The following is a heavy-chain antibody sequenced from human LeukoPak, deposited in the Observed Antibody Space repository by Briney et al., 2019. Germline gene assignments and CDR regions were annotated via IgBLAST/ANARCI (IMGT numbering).Heavy chain of an antibody. D-gene: IGHD6-19*01. CDR2: IYYSGST. V-gene: IGHV4-59*01. Sequence: SETLSLTCTVSGGSISSYYWSWIRQPPGKGLEWIGYIYYSGSTNYNPSLKSRVTISVDTSKNQFSLKLSSVTAADTAVYYCARRPAVAEARGPYYFDYWGQGTLVTVSS. CDR1: GGSISSYY. CDR3: ARRPAVAEARGPYYFDY. J-gene: IGHJ4*02.